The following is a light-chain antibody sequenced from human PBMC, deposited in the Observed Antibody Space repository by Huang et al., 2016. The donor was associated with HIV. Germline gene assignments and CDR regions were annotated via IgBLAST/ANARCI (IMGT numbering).Light chain of an antibody. CDR2: GAS. V-gene: IGKV3-20*01. J-gene: IGKJ2*01. CDR3: QQYDSSPTT. Sequence: EIVLTQSPGTLSLSPGEGVTLSCRASQTINNNYIAGYKQKPGQSPSLLIYGASRRATGVPDRFSGGGSGTDFTLTISRLEPEDCAVFYCQQYDSSPTTFGQGTKLEIK. CDR1: QTINNNY.